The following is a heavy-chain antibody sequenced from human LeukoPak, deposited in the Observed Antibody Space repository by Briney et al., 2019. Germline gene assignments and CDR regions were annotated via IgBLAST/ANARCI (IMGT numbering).Heavy chain of an antibody. CDR2: INPSGGST. J-gene: IGHJ4*02. D-gene: IGHD3-22*01. CDR1: GYTFTSYY. V-gene: IGHV1-46*01. CDR3: ARRGSDSSGYYWVIDY. Sequence: AASVTVSCKASGYTFTSYYIHWVRQAPGQGLEWMGIINPSGGSTNYAQKFQGRVTMTRDTSTSTVYMELSSLRSEDTAVYYCARRGSDSSGYYWVIDYWGQGTLVTVSS.